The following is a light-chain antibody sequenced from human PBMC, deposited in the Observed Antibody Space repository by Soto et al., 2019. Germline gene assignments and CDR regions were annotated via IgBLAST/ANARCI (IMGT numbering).Light chain of an antibody. CDR1: QSVSGNF. V-gene: IGKV3-20*01. CDR3: QQYGSSSIT. CDR2: GAS. Sequence: ESVLTQSPGTLSLSPGERTTLSCWASQSVSGNFLTWYQHKPGQAPRLLIYGASSRATGIPDRFSGSGSGTDFTLTISGLEPEDFAVYYCQQYGSSSITFGQGTRLEIK. J-gene: IGKJ5*01.